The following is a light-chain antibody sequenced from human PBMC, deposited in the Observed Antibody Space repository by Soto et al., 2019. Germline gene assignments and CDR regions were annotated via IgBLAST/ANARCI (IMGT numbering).Light chain of an antibody. J-gene: IGKJ2*01. CDR3: QQFTSYPRT. Sequence: AIQLTQSPSSLSASVGDGVTITCRASQGISSALAWYQQKPGKAPKLLIYDAYSLESGVPSRFSGSGSGTDFTLTISSLQTEDFATYHCQQFTSYPRTFGQGTKLEIK. CDR2: DAY. V-gene: IGKV1-13*02. CDR1: QGISSA.